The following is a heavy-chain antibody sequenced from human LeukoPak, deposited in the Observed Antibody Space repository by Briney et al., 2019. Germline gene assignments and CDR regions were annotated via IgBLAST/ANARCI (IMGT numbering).Heavy chain of an antibody. J-gene: IGHJ6*02. CDR1: GFTFNNYA. CDR2: ISYDGGET. CDR3: AKVLGGSGTYYKRIYYYFGRDV. V-gene: IGHV3-30*18. Sequence: GGSLRLSCVGSGFTFNNYAIHWVRQAPGRGLEWVAVISYDGGETYYADSVKGRFTISRDNPKKTVYLQMNSPSAEDTAVYYCAKVLGGSGTYYKRIYYYFGRDVWGQGTTVTVSS. D-gene: IGHD3-10*01.